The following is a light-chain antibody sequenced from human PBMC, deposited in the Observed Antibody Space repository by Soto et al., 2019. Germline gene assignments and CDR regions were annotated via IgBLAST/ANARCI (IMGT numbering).Light chain of an antibody. V-gene: IGKV1-5*03. CDR3: QQYGSSSWT. Sequence: DIQMTQSPSSLYASIGDRVTITCRASQTISSWLAWYQQKPGKAPKLLIYKASTLKSGVPSRFSGSGSGTDFTLTISRLEAEDFAVYYCQQYGSSSWTFGQGTKVDIK. J-gene: IGKJ1*01. CDR1: QTISSW. CDR2: KAS.